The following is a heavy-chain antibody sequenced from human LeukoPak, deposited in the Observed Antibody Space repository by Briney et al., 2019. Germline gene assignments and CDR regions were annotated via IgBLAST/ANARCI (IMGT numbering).Heavy chain of an antibody. CDR3: ARVLGQQLVREWFDP. J-gene: IGHJ5*02. D-gene: IGHD6-13*01. CDR2: IIPIFGTA. Sequence: SVKVSCKASGGTFSSYAISWVRQAPGQGLEWMGGIIPIFGTANYAQKFQGRVTITTDESTSTAYMELSSLRSEDTAVYYCARVLGQQLVREWFDPWGQGTLVTVSS. V-gene: IGHV1-69*05. CDR1: GGTFSSYA.